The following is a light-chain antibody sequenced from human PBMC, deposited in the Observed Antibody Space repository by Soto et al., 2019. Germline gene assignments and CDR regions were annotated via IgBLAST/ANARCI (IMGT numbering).Light chain of an antibody. CDR2: GAS. V-gene: IGKV3-20*01. J-gene: IGKJ4*01. CDR1: QSVSSSY. CDR3: QQYGSSSPLT. Sequence: EIVLTQSPGTLSLSPGERATLSCRASQSVSSSYLAWYQQKPGQAPRLLIYGASSRATGIPDRFSGSGSGTAFTITISRLEPEDFVVYYWQQYGSSSPLTFGGGTKVEIK.